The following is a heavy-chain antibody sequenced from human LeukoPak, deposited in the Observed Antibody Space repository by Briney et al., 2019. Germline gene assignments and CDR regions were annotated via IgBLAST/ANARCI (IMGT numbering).Heavy chain of an antibody. D-gene: IGHD2-2*01. CDR2: ISSSSSYI. V-gene: IGHV3-21*01. J-gene: IGHJ6*03. CDR1: GFTFSSYS. Sequence: GGSLRLSCAASGFTFSSYSMNWVRQAPGKGLEWVSSISSSSSYIYYADSVKGRFTISRDNAKNSLYLQMNSLRAEDTAVYYCARATEGYCSSTSCYGLIWYYYYYMDVWGKGTTVTVSS. CDR3: ARATEGYCSSTSCYGLIWYYYYYMDV.